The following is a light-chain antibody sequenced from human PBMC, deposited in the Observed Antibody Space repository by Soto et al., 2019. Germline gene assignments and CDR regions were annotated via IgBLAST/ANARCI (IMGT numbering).Light chain of an antibody. CDR2: AAS. CDR3: QQDYSTLTT. J-gene: IGKJ5*01. Sequence: DIQMSQSPSSLSASVGDRVTITCRAAESISRHLNWYQQKPGRAPDLLIYAASTLQNGVPSRFTGSGSGTEFTLTITGLQLEDFATYYCQQDYSTLTTFGQGTRLEIK. V-gene: IGKV1-39*01. CDR1: ESISRH.